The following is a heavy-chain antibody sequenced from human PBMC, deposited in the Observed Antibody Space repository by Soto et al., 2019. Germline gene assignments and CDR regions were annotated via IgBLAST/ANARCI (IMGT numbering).Heavy chain of an antibody. CDR1: GIMSSGYG. J-gene: IGHJ4*02. V-gene: IGHV1-69*09. CDR3: APMKRARLDS. Sequence: QEQVVQSGPAMKEPGSSVKVSCRASGIMSSGYGFSWVRQAPGHGLEWVGRINPTLDSTQYAQNLQGRVSITVDTSTDTAYLEVTSLRLEDTAIYFCAPMKRARLDSWGRGTVVTVSS. D-gene: IGHD6-25*01. CDR2: INPTLDST.